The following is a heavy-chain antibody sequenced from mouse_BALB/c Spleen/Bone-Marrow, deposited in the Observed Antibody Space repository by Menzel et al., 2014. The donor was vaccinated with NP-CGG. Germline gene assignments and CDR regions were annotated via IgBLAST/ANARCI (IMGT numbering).Heavy chain of an antibody. CDR2: INPDSRTI. Sequence: EVHLVESGSGLVQPGGSLKLSCAASGFDFSRYWMSWVRQAPGKGLEWIGEINPDSRTINYSPSLKDKFIISRDNAKNTLYLRLNRVRSEDTALYYCARPDYYGYLNYWGQGTTLTVSS. V-gene: IGHV4-1*02. CDR1: GFDFSRYW. D-gene: IGHD1-1*01. J-gene: IGHJ2*01. CDR3: ARPDYYGYLNY.